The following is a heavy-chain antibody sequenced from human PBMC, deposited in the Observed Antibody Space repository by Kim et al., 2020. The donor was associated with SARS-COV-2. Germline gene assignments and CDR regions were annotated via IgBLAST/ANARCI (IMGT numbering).Heavy chain of an antibody. CDR3: ARDPHNWNDATPFDY. V-gene: IGHV3-33*05. CDR2: ISYDGSNK. D-gene: IGHD1-20*01. Sequence: GGSLRLSCAASGFTFSSYGMHWVRQAPGKGLEWVAVISYDGSNKYYADSVKGRFTISRDNSKNTLYLQMNSLRAEDTAVYYCARDPHNWNDATPFDYWGQGTLVTVSS. J-gene: IGHJ4*02. CDR1: GFTFSSYG.